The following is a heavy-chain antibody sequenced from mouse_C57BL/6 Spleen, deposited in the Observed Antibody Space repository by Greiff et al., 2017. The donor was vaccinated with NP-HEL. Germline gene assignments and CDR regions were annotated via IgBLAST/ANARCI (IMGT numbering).Heavy chain of an antibody. CDR2: IYPGDGDT. Sequence: VQLQQSGPELVKPGASVKISCKASGYAFSSSWMNWVKQRPGKGLEWIGRIYPGDGDTNYNGKFKGKATLTADKSSSTAYMQLSSLTSEDSAVYFCARGSFSPKDYWGQGTTLTVSS. CDR3: ARGSFSPKDY. J-gene: IGHJ2*01. CDR1: GYAFSSSW. V-gene: IGHV1-82*01. D-gene: IGHD1-1*01.